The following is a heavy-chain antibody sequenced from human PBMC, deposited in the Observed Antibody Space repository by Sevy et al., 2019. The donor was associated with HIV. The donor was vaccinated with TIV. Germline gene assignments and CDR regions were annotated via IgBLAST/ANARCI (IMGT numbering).Heavy chain of an antibody. V-gene: IGHV4-31*03. CDR1: GGSISSGGYY. CDR2: IYYSGST. CDR3: ARDGRGSGGDY. D-gene: IGHD3-16*01. J-gene: IGHJ4*02. Sequence: SETRSLTCTVSGGSISSGGYYWSWIRQHPGKGLEWIGYIYYSGSTYYNPSLKSRVTISVDTSKNQFSLKLSSVTAADTAVYYCARDGRGSGGDYWGQGTLVTVSS.